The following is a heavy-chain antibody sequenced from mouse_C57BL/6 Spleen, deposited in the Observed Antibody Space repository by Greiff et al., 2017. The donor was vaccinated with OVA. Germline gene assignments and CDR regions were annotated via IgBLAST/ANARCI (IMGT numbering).Heavy chain of an antibody. J-gene: IGHJ2*01. CDR1: GYTFTSYW. CDR2: IYPGSGST. V-gene: IGHV1-55*01. D-gene: IGHD1-1*01. CDR3: ARDGSSYGTDY. Sequence: QVQLQQPGAELVKPGASVKVSCKASGYTFTSYWITWVKQRPGQGLKWIGDIYPGSGSTNYNEKFKSKATLTVDTSSSTAYMQLSSLTSEDSAVYYCARDGSSYGTDYWGQGTTLTVSS.